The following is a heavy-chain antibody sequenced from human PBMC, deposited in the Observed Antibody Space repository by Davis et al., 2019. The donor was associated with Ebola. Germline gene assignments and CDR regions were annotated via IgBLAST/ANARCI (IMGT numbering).Heavy chain of an antibody. D-gene: IGHD2-2*01. CDR2: IYYSGST. J-gene: IGHJ6*02. Sequence: SETLSLTCTVSGGSISSYYWSWIRQPPGKGLEWIGYIYYSGSTNYNPSLKSRVTISVDTSKNQFSLKLSSVTAADTAVYYCARVPAAMGGYYYYYGMDVWGQGTTVTVSS. CDR3: ARVPAAMGGYYYYYGMDV. V-gene: IGHV4-59*01. CDR1: GGSISSYY.